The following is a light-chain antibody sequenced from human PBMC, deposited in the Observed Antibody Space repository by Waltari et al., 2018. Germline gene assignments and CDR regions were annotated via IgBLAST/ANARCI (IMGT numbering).Light chain of an antibody. J-gene: IGKJ4*01. CDR2: DAS. Sequence: GDRVTITCQASQDITNYLNWYQQKPGKAPKLLIFDASNLKTGVPSRFSGSGSGTDFTFTIRSLQPEDIATYYCQQYEDLPLTFGGGTNIEIK. CDR1: QDITNY. V-gene: IGKV1-33*01. CDR3: QQYEDLPLT.